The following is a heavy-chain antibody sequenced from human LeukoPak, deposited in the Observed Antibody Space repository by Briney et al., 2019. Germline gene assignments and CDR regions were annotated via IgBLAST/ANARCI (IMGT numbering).Heavy chain of an antibody. CDR3: ATGSRGITMVRGVGENWFDP. CDR2: INHSGST. CDR1: GGSFSGYY. J-gene: IGHJ5*02. Sequence: SETLSRTCAVYGGSFSGYYWSWIRQPPGKGLQWIGEINHSGSTNYNPSLKSRVTISVDTSKNQFSLKLSSVNAAVTAVYYCATGSRGITMVRGVGENWFDPWGQGTLVAVSS. V-gene: IGHV4-34*01. D-gene: IGHD3-10*01.